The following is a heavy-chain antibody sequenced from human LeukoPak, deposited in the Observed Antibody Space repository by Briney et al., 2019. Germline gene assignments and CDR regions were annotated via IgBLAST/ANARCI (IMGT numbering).Heavy chain of an antibody. CDR3: ARDPSTYYYDSSGLKGPDY. Sequence: ASVKVSCKASGYTFTSYDINWVRQATGQGLEWMGWMNPNSGNTGYAQKFQGRVTMTRNTSISTAYMELSSLRSEDTAVYYCARDPSTYYYDSSGLKGPDYWGQGTLVTVSS. V-gene: IGHV1-8*01. D-gene: IGHD3-22*01. CDR2: MNPNSGNT. J-gene: IGHJ4*02. CDR1: GYTFTSYD.